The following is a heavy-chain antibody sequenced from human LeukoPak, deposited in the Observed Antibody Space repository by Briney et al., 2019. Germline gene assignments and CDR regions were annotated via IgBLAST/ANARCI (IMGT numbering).Heavy chain of an antibody. D-gene: IGHD6-13*01. J-gene: IGHJ3*02. CDR3: ARLRSSFSHGAFDI. Sequence: GESLKISCQNSGYSFTNYWIGWVRQMPGKGLAWMGIISPADSDTMYSPSFQGQVTISADKSISTAYLQWSTLKASDTAMYYCARLRSSFSHGAFDIWGQGTMVTVSS. CDR1: GYSFTNYW. CDR2: ISPADSDT. V-gene: IGHV5-51*01.